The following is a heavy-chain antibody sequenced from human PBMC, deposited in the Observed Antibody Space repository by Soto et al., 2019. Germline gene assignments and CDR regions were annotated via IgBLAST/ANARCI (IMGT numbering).Heavy chain of an antibody. Sequence: QAQLVESGGGVVQPGGPLRLSCAASGFTFSNYGIHWVRQAPGEGLEWVAVISYDGTYKDYAESVQGRFTIARDNPKNTLYLEASRLRQQDTAVYFCARESSYCSGDSCSSNDFYYGWDVRGQGTTVIVSS. D-gene: IGHD2-21*02. CDR3: ARESSYCSGDSCSSNDFYYGWDV. CDR1: GFTFSNYG. CDR2: ISYDGTYK. V-gene: IGHV3-30*03. J-gene: IGHJ6*02.